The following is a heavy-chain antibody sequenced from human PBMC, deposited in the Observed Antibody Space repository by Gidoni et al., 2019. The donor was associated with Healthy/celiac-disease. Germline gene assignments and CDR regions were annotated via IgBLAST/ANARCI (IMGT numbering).Heavy chain of an antibody. V-gene: IGHV3-23*01. CDR3: AKAQAPTWIQLWILYY. D-gene: IGHD5-18*01. Sequence: EVQLLESGGGWVQPGGSRRRSWAASGFTFGSYAMSWVRQAPGKGLEWVSAISGSGGSTYYADSVKGRFTISRDNSKNTLYLQMNSLRAEDTAVYCCAKAQAPTWIQLWILYYWGQGTLVTVSS. J-gene: IGHJ4*02. CDR2: ISGSGGST. CDR1: GFTFGSYA.